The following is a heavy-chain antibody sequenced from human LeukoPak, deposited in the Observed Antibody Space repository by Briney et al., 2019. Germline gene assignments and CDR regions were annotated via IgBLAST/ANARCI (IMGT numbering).Heavy chain of an antibody. D-gene: IGHD1-26*01. CDR1: GYTFSNFG. CDR2: ISGNNDNP. CDR3: ARDGTSTDDY. V-gene: IGHV1-18*01. Sequence: ASVKVSFKASGYTFSNFGISWVRQAPGQGLEWMGWISGNNDNPNYGQKFQGRFTVTTDSSTSTAYMELRNLRSDDTAVYYCARDGTSTDDYWGQGTPVTVSS. J-gene: IGHJ4*02.